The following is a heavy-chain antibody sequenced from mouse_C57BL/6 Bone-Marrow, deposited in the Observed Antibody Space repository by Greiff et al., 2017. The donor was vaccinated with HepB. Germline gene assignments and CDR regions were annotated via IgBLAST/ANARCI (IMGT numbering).Heavy chain of an antibody. CDR1: GYTFTDYY. CDR2: INPYNGGT. D-gene: IGHD1-1*01. Sequence: EVQLQQSGPVLVKPGASVKMSCKASGYTFTDYYMNWVKQSHGKSLEWIGVINPYNGGTSYNQKFKGKATLTVNKSSSTAYMELNSLTSEDSAVYYCARTLLPGYAMDYWGQGTSVTVSS. J-gene: IGHJ4*01. CDR3: ARTLLPGYAMDY. V-gene: IGHV1-19*01.